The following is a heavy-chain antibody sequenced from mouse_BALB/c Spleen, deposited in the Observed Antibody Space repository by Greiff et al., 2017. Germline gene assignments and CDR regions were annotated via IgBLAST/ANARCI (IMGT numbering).Heavy chain of an antibody. D-gene: IGHD3-2*01. J-gene: IGHJ3*01. CDR2: ISYSGST. CDR3: ARSDSSGYVWFAY. CDR1: GYSITSDYA. V-gene: IGHV3-2*02. Sequence: EVKLEESGPGLVKPSQSLSLTCTVTGYSITSDYAWNWIRQFPGNKLEWMGYISYSGSTSYNPSLKSRISITRDTSKNQFFLQLNSVTTEDTATYYCARSDSSGYVWFAYWGQGTLVTVSA.